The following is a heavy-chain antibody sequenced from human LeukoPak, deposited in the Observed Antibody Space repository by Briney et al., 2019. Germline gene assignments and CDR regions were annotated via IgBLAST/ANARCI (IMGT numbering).Heavy chain of an antibody. V-gene: IGHV3-53*05. CDR1: GFTVSSNY. Sequence: GGSLRLSCAASGFTVSSNYMSWVRQAPGKGLEWVSVIYSGGSTYYADSVKGRFTISRDNSKNTLYLQMNSLRAEDTAVYYCAKDSYSSIAARGYLDYWGQGTLVTVSS. CDR3: AKDSYSSIAARGYLDY. CDR2: IYSGGST. J-gene: IGHJ4*02. D-gene: IGHD6-6*01.